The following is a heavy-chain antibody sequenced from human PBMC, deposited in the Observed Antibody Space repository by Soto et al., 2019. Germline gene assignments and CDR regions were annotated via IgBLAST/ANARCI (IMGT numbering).Heavy chain of an antibody. CDR2: IWYDGSNK. Sequence: QVQLVESGGGVVQPGRSLRLSCAASGFTFSSYGMHWVRQAPGKGLEWVAVIWYDGSNKYYGDSVKGRFTTSRDNSKNTVYLQMSSLRVEDTAVYYCARAPHDADGSGSYDDRPFSWGQGTLVTVSS. J-gene: IGHJ5*02. CDR3: ARAPHDADGSGSYDDRPFS. V-gene: IGHV3-33*01. D-gene: IGHD3-10*01. CDR1: GFTFSSYG.